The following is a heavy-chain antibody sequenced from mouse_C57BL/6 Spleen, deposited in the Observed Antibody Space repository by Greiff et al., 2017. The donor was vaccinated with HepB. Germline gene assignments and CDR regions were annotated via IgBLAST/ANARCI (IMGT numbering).Heavy chain of an antibody. J-gene: IGHJ4*01. CDR2: IYPRDGST. CDR1: GYTFTDHT. CDR3: ARSIPLGYYDYDGTMDY. Sequence: VQLQESDAELVKPGASVKISCKVSGYTFTDHTIHWMKQRPEQGLEWIGYIYPRDGSTKYNEKFKGKATLTADKSSSTAYMQLNSLTSEDSAVYFCARSIPLGYYDYDGTMDYWGQGTSVTVSS. V-gene: IGHV1-78*01. D-gene: IGHD2-4*01.